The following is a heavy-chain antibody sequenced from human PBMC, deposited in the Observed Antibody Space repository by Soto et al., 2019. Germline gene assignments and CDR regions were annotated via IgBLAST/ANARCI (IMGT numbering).Heavy chain of an antibody. CDR1: GGTFSSYA. CDR2: IIPIFGTA. D-gene: IGHD3-3*01. J-gene: IGHJ6*02. Sequence: VASVKVSCKASGGTFSSYAISWVRQAPGQGLEWMGGIIPIFGTANYAQKFQGRVTITADESTSTAYMELSSLRSEDTAVYYCAGTPSGDYGMDVWGQRTTVTGSS. CDR3: AGTPSGDYGMDV. V-gene: IGHV1-69*13.